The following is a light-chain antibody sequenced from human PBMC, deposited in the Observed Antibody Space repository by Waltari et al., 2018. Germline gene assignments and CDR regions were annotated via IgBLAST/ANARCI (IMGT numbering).Light chain of an antibody. CDR1: ESVLYSPNNKNH. CDR3: QQYYNTPLT. CDR2: WAS. V-gene: IGKV4-1*01. J-gene: IGKJ4*01. Sequence: DIVMTQSPESLAVSLGERATINCKSSESVLYSPNNKNHLAWYQQKPGQPPKLLIYWASTRQSGVPDRFSGSGSETDFTLTVSSLQAEDVALYYCQQYYNTPLTFGGGTKVEIK.